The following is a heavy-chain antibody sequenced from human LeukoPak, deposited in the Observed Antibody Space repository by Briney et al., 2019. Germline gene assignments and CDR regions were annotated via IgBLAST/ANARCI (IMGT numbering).Heavy chain of an antibody. CDR3: ARGLHYYGNSDYLDWFGP. Sequence: GGSLRLSCAASGFTFSTYAMNWVRQAPGKGLEWVSYITSSSSTMYYADSVEGRFTISRDNAKNSLYLQMNSLRAEDTAVYYCARGLHYYGNSDYLDWFGPWGQGTLVTVSS. V-gene: IGHV3-48*04. D-gene: IGHD3-22*01. CDR2: ITSSSSTM. J-gene: IGHJ5*02. CDR1: GFTFSTYA.